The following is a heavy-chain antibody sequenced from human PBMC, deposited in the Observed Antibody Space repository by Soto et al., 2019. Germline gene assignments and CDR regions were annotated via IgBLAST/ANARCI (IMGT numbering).Heavy chain of an antibody. D-gene: IGHD6-19*01. J-gene: IGHJ5*02. V-gene: IGHV4-34*01. Sequence: SETLSLTCAVYGWSFRGYYSSLLRPPPGKGLEWIGEINHSGSTNYNPSLKSRVTISVDTSKNQFSLKLSSVTAADTAVYYCARQLARIARLAVVPGGVDPWGQGTLVTVSS. CDR3: ARQLARIARLAVVPGGVDP. CDR1: GWSFRGYY. CDR2: INHSGST.